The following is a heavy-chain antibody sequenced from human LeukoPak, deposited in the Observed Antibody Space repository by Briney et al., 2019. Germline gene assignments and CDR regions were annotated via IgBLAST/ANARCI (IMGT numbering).Heavy chain of an antibody. V-gene: IGHV1-18*01. CDR1: GYTFTSYG. CDR2: ISAYNGNT. Sequence: ASVKVSCKASGYTFTSYGISWVRQAPGQGLEWMGWISAYNGNTNYAQKFQGRVTMTRDTSISTAYMELSRLRSDDTAVYYCARDKYDFWRGLIDYWGQGTLVTVSS. D-gene: IGHD3-3*01. CDR3: ARDKYDFWRGLIDY. J-gene: IGHJ4*02.